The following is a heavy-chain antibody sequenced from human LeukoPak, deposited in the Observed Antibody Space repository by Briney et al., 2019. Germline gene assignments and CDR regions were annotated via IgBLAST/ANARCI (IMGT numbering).Heavy chain of an antibody. Sequence: ASVKVSCKASGYTFIGYYMHWVRQAPGQGLEWMGWINPNSGGTNYAQKFQGRVTMTRDTSISTAYMELSRLRSDDTAVYYCARNPPSWPRKGTAMDVWGQGTTVTVSS. D-gene: IGHD5-12*01. V-gene: IGHV1-2*02. J-gene: IGHJ6*02. CDR3: ARNPPSWPRKGTAMDV. CDR1: GYTFIGYY. CDR2: INPNSGGT.